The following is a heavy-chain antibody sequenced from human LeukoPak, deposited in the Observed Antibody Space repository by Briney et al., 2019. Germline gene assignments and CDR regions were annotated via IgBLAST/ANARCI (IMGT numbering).Heavy chain of an antibody. V-gene: IGHV3-30*18. CDR2: ISHDGSNN. D-gene: IGHD2-15*01. CDR3: AKVRVGTAHFDY. J-gene: IGHJ4*02. CDR1: GFTFSNYG. Sequence: PAGSLRVSCAASGFTFSNYGMHWVRQAPGKGMECVVVISHDGSNNNYADSVKGRFTISRDNSKNTLYLQINSLRPEDTAVYYCAKVRVGTAHFDYWGQGTLVTVSS.